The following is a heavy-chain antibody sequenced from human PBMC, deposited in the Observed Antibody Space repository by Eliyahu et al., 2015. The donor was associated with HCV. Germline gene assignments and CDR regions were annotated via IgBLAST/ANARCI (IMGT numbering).Heavy chain of an antibody. J-gene: IGHJ5*02. V-gene: IGHV4-59*08. CDR3: ARQSVWGVPVASTVSDNWFDP. Sequence: EKTHYTERANNNPSLKSRVTISVDTSKNHFSLRLTSVTAADTAVYYCARQSVWGVPVASTVSDNWFDPWGQGTLVTVSS. D-gene: IGHD2-2*01. CDR2: THYTERA.